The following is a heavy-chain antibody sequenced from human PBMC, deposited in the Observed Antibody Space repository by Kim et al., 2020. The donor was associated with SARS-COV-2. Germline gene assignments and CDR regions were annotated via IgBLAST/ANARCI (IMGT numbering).Heavy chain of an antibody. D-gene: IGHD3-16*01. Sequence: GGSLRLSCTASGFTFSPFAMHWVRQAPGKGLEWVAVIRADESKKYYAESVKDRFSVSRDNSKNTLYLQMNSLRAEDTAIYYCARNFGLATMFGDVWGLGT. J-gene: IGHJ3*01. V-gene: IGHV3-33*01. CDR1: GFTFSPFA. CDR3: ARNFGLATMFGDV. CDR2: IRADESKK.